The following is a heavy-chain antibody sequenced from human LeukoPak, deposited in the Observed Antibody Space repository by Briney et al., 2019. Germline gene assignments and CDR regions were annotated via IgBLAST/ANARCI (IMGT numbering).Heavy chain of an antibody. CDR3: ARGTDSSGWSYY. J-gene: IGHJ4*02. CDR2: IYHSGST. V-gene: IGHV4-38-2*02. CDR1: GYSISSGYY. D-gene: IGHD6-19*01. Sequence: SETLSLTCTVSGYSISSGYYWGWIRQPPGKGLEWIGSIYHSGSTYYNPSLKSRVTISVDTSKNQFSLKLSSVTAADTAVYYCARGTDSSGWSYYWGQGTLVTVSS.